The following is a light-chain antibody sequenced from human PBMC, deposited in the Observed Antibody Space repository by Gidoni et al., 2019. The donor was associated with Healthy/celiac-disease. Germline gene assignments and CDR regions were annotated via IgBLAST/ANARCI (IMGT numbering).Light chain of an antibody. Sequence: SSELTHDPAVSVALGQTVRTTCQGDSLRSYYASWYQQKPGQAPVLVIYGKNNRPSGIPDRFSGSSSGNTASLTITGAQAEDEADYYCNSRDSSGNVVFGGGTKLTVL. V-gene: IGLV3-19*01. CDR2: GKN. J-gene: IGLJ2*01. CDR1: SLRSYY. CDR3: NSRDSSGNVV.